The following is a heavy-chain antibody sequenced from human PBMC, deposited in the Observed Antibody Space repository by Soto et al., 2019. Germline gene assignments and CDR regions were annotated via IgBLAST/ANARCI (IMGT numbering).Heavy chain of an antibody. D-gene: IGHD3-9*01. J-gene: IGHJ4*02. CDR2: ISWNSGSI. CDR3: AIYSIFTGYSNRGLFAY. CDR1: GFTFDDYA. V-gene: IGHV3-9*01. Sequence: PGGSLRLSCAASGFTFDDYAMHWVRQAPGKGLEWVSGISWNSGSIGYADSVKGRFTISRDNAKNSLYLQMNSLRAEDTSLYYCAIYSIFTGYSNRGLFAYWGQGTQVTVYS.